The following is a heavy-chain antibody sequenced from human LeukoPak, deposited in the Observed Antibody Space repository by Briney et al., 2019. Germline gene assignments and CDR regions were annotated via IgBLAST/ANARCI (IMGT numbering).Heavy chain of an antibody. J-gene: IGHJ4*02. Sequence: PGGSLRLSCTASGFIFNTYAIHWVRQAPGKGLEWVANIKQDGSKKSYVDSVKGRFTISRDNAKNSLYLQMNSLRAEDTAIYYCTRVGYIDEGIDYWGQGTLVTVSS. CDR1: GFIFNTYA. D-gene: IGHD5-24*01. CDR3: TRVGYIDEGIDY. V-gene: IGHV3-7*04. CDR2: IKQDGSKK.